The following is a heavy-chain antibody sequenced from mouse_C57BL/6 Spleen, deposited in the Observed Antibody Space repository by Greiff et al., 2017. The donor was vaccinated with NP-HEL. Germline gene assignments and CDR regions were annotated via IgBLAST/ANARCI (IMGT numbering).Heavy chain of an antibody. CDR3: ERFWLTGGAMDY. J-gene: IGHJ4*01. D-gene: IGHD4-1*01. Sequence: VQLQQSGAELVMPGASVKLSCKASGYTFTSYWMHWVKQRPGQGLEWIGEIDPSDRYTNYNQKFKGKSTLTVDKSSSTAYMQLSSLTSEDSAVYYCERFWLTGGAMDYWGQGTSVTVSS. V-gene: IGHV1-69*01. CDR1: GYTFTSYW. CDR2: IDPSDRYT.